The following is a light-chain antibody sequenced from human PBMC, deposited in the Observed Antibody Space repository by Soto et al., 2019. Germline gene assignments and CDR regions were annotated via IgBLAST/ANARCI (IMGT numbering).Light chain of an antibody. Sequence: EIVMTQSPATLSVSPGERATLSCRASQSVRSNLTWYQLKPGQAPRLLIYGASTRATGIPDRFSGSASGTDFTLTISSLQSEDSAVYYCQQYSNWPITFGQGTRLEIK. CDR2: GAS. CDR3: QQYSNWPIT. J-gene: IGKJ5*01. V-gene: IGKV3-15*01. CDR1: QSVRSN.